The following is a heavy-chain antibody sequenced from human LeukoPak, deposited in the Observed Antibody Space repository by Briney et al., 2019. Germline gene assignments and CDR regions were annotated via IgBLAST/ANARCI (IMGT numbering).Heavy chain of an antibody. Sequence: SESLSLTCTVSGGSISSYYWSWIRQPPGKGLEWIGYIYYSGRTNYNPSLKSRVTISVDTSKNQFSLKMSSVTAADTAVYYCARRPTRIQLLGALDIWGQGTMVTVS. CDR1: GGSISSYY. J-gene: IGHJ3*02. CDR3: ARRPTRIQLLGALDI. CDR2: IYYSGRT. D-gene: IGHD5-18*01. V-gene: IGHV4-59*01.